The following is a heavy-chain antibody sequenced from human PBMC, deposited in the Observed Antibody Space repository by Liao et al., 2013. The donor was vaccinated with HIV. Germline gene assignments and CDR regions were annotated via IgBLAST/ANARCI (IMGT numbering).Heavy chain of an antibody. J-gene: IGHJ6*03. CDR2: MYTTGST. V-gene: IGHV4-61*02. CDR1: GGSINSGFYY. CDR3: AREGVADDSSGYYSPPYYYYYMDV. Sequence: QVQLLESGPGLVKPSQTLSLTCTVSGGSINSGFYYWNWIRQPAGKGLEWIGRMYTTGSTNYSPSLKSRVTISVDRSKNQFSLNLTSLTAADTAVYYCAREGVADDSSGYYSPPYYYYYMDVWGKGTTVTVSS. D-gene: IGHD3-22*01.